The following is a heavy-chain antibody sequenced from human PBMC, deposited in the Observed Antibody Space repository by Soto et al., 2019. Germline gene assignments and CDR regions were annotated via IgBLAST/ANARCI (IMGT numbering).Heavy chain of an antibody. D-gene: IGHD6-19*01. CDR2: IYYSGST. Sequence: QVQLQESGPGLVKPSETLSLTCTVSGGSISSYYWSWIRQPPGKGLEWIGYIYYSGSTNYNPSLKSRVTISVDTSKNQFSLKLSSVTAADTAVYYCARAGSGWPTGGYYYYGMDVWGQGTTVTVSS. V-gene: IGHV4-59*01. J-gene: IGHJ6*02. CDR1: GGSISSYY. CDR3: ARAGSGWPTGGYYYYGMDV.